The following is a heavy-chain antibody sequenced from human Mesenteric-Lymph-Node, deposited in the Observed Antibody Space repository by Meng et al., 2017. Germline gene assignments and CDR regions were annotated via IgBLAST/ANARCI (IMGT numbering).Heavy chain of an antibody. CDR2: IKSKTDGGTT. V-gene: IGHV3-15*01. CDR1: GFTFSSYS. Sequence: GESLKISCAASGFTFSSYSMNWVRQAPGKGLEWVGRIKSKTDGGTTDYAAPVKGRFTISRDDSKNTLYLQMNSLKTEDTAVYYCVTVTTFYYYYGMDVWGQGTTVTVSS. J-gene: IGHJ6*02. D-gene: IGHD4-17*01. CDR3: VTVTTFYYYYGMDV.